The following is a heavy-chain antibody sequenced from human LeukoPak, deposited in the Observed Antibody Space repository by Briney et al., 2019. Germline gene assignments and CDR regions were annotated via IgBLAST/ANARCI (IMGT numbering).Heavy chain of an antibody. V-gene: IGHV1-18*01. J-gene: IGHJ4*02. CDR2: IGAYNGNT. D-gene: IGHD6-13*01. CDR3: ARRPIAAAGTSGSYDY. Sequence: GASVKVSCKASGYTFTSYGISWVRQAPGQGLEWMGWIGAYNGNTNYAQKLQGRVTMTTDTSTSTAYMELRSLRSDDTAVYYCARRPIAAAGTSGSYDYWGQGTLVTVPS. CDR1: GYTFTSYG.